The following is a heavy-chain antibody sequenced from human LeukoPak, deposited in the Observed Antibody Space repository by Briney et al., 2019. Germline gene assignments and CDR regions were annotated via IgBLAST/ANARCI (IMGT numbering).Heavy chain of an antibody. Sequence: GESLRISCKGSGYSFTSYWISWVRQMPGKGLEWMGRIDPSDSYTDYSPSFQGHVTISADKSISTAYLQWSRLKASDTAMYFCGRGRGKDDYWGQGTLVTVSS. CDR3: GRGRGKDDY. CDR2: IDPSDSYT. D-gene: IGHD3-16*01. J-gene: IGHJ4*02. V-gene: IGHV5-10-1*01. CDR1: GYSFTSYW.